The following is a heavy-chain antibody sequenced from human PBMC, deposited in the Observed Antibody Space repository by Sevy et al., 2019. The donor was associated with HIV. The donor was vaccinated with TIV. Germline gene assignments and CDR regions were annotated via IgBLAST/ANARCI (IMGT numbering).Heavy chain of an antibody. CDR3: ARVNRDYVTSLNYGSRSYPDAFDI. D-gene: IGHD3-10*01. J-gene: IGHJ3*02. CDR2: IYWNDDK. V-gene: IGHV2-5*01. Sequence: SGPTLVNPTQTLTLTCTFSGFSLSTNGVGVGWIRQPPGKALEWLALIYWNDDKRYSPSLKSRLTITKDTSKNQVGLKKTKXDPVETAPYSCARVNRDYVTSLNYGSRSYPDAFDIWGQGTMVTVSS. CDR1: GFSLSTNGVG.